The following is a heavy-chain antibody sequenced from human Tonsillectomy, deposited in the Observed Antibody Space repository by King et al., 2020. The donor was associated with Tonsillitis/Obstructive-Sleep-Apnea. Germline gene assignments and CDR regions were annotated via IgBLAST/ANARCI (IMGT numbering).Heavy chain of an antibody. J-gene: IGHJ3*02. CDR2: INHSGST. CDR3: ARASYCMGGSCYQTPMVAFDI. D-gene: IGHD2-15*01. V-gene: IGHV4-34*01. CDR1: GGSFSGYY. Sequence: VQLQQWGAGLLKPSETLSLTCAVYGGSFSGYYWSWIRQPPGKGLEWIGEINHSGSTNYNPSLKSRVTISVDTSKNQFSLKLSSVTAADTAVYYCARASYCMGGSCYQTPMVAFDIWGQGTMVTVSS.